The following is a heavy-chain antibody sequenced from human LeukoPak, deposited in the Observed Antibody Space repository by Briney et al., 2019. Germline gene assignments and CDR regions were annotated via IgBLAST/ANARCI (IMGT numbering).Heavy chain of an antibody. CDR1: GGSISTYY. J-gene: IGHJ4*02. CDR3: ARHGGGWSFDY. Sequence: SETPSLTCEVSGGSISTYYWSWFRQPPGKGLEWIGYIYNSGSATYNPSLKSRVTISVDTSKNQFSLKLTSVSTTDTAVYYCARHGGGWSFDYWGQGVLVTVSS. CDR2: IYNSGSA. D-gene: IGHD6-19*01. V-gene: IGHV4-59*01.